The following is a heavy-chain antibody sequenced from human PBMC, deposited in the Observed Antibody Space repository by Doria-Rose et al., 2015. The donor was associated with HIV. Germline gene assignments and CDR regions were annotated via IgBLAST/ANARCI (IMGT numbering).Heavy chain of an antibody. CDR1: GGSFSGYY. V-gene: IGHV4-34*01. D-gene: IGHD1-1*01. Sequence: QVQLQQWDAGLVKPSEALSLTCAVFGGSFSGYYWSWIRQPPGKGLEWSGGIHHSGSTNYKTSLKSRVTISFDTSKNLFSLKLSSVTAADTAVYYCARGLLRGGWNDVDYYYGMDVWGQGTTVTVSS. CDR3: ARGLLRGGWNDVDYYYGMDV. J-gene: IGHJ6*02. CDR2: IHHSGST.